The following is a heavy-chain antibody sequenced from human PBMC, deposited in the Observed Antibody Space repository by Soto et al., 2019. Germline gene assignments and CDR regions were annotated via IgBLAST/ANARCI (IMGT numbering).Heavy chain of an antibody. CDR2: ISSSSSTI. Sequence: EVQLVESGGGLVQPGGSLRLSCAASGFTFSSYSMNWVRQAPGKGLEWVSYISSSSSTIYYADSVKGRFTISRDNANNSLYLQMNSLRAEDTAVYYCAREGGGCSGGSCSPFYYYMDVWGKGTTVTVSS. CDR3: AREGGGCSGGSCSPFYYYMDV. V-gene: IGHV3-48*01. CDR1: GFTFSSYS. J-gene: IGHJ6*03. D-gene: IGHD2-15*01.